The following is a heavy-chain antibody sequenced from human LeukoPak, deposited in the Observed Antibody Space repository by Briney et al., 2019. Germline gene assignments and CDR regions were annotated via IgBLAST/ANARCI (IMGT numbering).Heavy chain of an antibody. J-gene: IGHJ6*02. D-gene: IGHD5-24*01. CDR3: ASRDKGYYYGMDV. CDR2: LYSGGST. CDR1: GFTDSGNY. Sequence: GGSLRLSCAASGFTDSGNYMSWVRQAPGKGLEWVSLLYSGGSTYYADSVKGRFSISRDNSKNTLYLQMNSLRAEDTAVYYCASRDKGYYYGMDVWGQGTTVTVSS. V-gene: IGHV3-66*01.